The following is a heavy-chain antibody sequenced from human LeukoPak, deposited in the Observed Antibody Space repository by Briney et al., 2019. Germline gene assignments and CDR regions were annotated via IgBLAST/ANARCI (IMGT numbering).Heavy chain of an antibody. CDR3: AGVAVAIEAFDI. J-gene: IGHJ3*02. V-gene: IGHV4-39*01. Sequence: SGPTLVNPTQTLTLTCTFSGFSLSTSGMGVGWIRQPPGKGLEWIGNVYHSGSTYFNPGDTSYNPSLKSRVTISLDMSNNQFSLNLNSVTAADTAVYYCAGVAVAIEAFDIWGQGTMVIVSS. CDR1: GFSLSTSGM. D-gene: IGHD6-13*01. CDR2: VYHSGST.